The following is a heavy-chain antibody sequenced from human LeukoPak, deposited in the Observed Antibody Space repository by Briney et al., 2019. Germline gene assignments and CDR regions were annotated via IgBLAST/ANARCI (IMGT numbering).Heavy chain of an antibody. D-gene: IGHD2-2*01. J-gene: IGHJ6*03. CDR1: GYTFTSYY. V-gene: IGHV1-46*01. CDR3: ARDKVIVVVPAARVVDYYYYYMDV. CDR2: INPSGGST. Sequence: ASVKVSCKASGYTFTSYYMHWVRQAPGQGLEWMGTINPSGGSTSYAQKFQGRVTMTRDMSTSTAYMELSSLRSEDTAVYYCARDKVIVVVPAARVVDYYYYYMDVWGKGTTVTVSS.